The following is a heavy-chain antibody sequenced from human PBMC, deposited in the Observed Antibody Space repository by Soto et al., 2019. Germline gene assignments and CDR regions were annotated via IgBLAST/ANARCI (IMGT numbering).Heavy chain of an antibody. CDR2: ISAYNGNT. D-gene: IGHD2-2*01. Sequence: VQLVQXXAXXXXXGASVKVSFKASGYTFTSYGISWVRQAPGQGLEWMGWISAYNGNTNYAQKLQGRVTMTTDTSTSTAYMELRSLRSDDTAVYYCASSFTSSQWRYGMDVWGQGTTVTVSS. CDR3: ASSFTSSQWRYGMDV. CDR1: GYTFTSYG. J-gene: IGHJ6*02. V-gene: IGHV1-18*01.